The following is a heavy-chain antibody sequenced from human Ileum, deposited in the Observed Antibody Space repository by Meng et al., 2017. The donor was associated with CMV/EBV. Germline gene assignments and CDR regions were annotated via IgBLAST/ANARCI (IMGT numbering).Heavy chain of an antibody. CDR3: ARTNYGDYNWFDP. V-gene: IGHV4-31*02. CDR1: VGSISSGGFY. CDR2: IYYSGST. Sequence: QVQLQESGPGLVKPSQTLSLTWTVSVGSISSGGFYWSWIRQHPGKGLEWIGYIYYSGSTYYNPSLRSRVAISIDTSKNQFSLKLTSVTAADTAVYFCARTNYGDYNWFDPWGQGTLVTVSS. D-gene: IGHD4-17*01. J-gene: IGHJ5*02.